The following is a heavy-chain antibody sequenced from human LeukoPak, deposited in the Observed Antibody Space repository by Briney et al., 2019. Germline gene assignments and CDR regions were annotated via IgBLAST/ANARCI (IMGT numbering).Heavy chain of an antibody. J-gene: IGHJ6*02. CDR3: ARDGYCTNGVCYPHGMDV. D-gene: IGHD2-8*01. CDR2: ISSSSSSYI. CDR1: GFTFSSYS. V-gene: IGHV3-21*01. Sequence: GGSLRLSCAASGFTFSSYSMNWVRQAPGKGLEWVSSISSSSSSYIYYADSVKGRFTISGDNAKNSLYLQMNSLRAEDTAVYYCARDGYCTNGVCYPHGMDVWGQGTTVTVSS.